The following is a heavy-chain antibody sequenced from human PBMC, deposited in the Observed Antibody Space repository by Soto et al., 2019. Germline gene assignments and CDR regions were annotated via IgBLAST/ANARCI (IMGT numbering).Heavy chain of an antibody. CDR2: INPSSGST. J-gene: IGHJ4*02. V-gene: IGHV1-46*01. CDR3: AKANTAHYYCDC. D-gene: IGHD2-21*02. Sequence: ASVEVACQASGSTFTNYYMHWVRQAPGQGLEWMGIINPSSGSTTYAQKFQGRVTMTRDTATTTVYMELSSLRSEDTAIYYCAKANTAHYYCDCWDQETL. CDR1: GSTFTNYY.